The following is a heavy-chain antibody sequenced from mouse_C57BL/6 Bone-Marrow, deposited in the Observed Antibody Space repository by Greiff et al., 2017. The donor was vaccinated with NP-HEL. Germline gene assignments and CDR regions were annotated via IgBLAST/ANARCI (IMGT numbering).Heavy chain of an antibody. CDR1: GYTFTSYG. V-gene: IGHV1-81*01. D-gene: IGHD1-1*01. Sequence: QVQLQQSGAELARPGASVKLSCKASGYTFTSYGISWVKQRTGQGLEWIGEIYPRSGNTYYNEKFKGKATLTADKSSSTAYMELLSLTSEDPAVYFCARDTTVVATDYWGQGTTLTVSS. CDR2: IYPRSGNT. J-gene: IGHJ2*01. CDR3: ARDTTVVATDY.